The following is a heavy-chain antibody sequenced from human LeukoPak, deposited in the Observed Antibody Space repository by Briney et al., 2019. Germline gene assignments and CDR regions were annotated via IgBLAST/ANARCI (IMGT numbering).Heavy chain of an antibody. CDR3: ARPNCRGDCYSDRGAFDL. D-gene: IGHD2-21*02. CDR1: GGTFSRYG. V-gene: IGHV1-69*13. Sequence: GASVKVSCKASGGTFSRYGITWVRQAPGQGLEWMGGIIPIFGTANYAQKFQGRVTITADESTSTVYMNLSSLTSEDTAVYYCARPNCRGDCYSDRGAFDLWGQGTMITVSS. CDR2: IIPIFGTA. J-gene: IGHJ3*01.